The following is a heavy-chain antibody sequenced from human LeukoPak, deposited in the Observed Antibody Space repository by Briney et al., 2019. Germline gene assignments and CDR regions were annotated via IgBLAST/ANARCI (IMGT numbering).Heavy chain of an antibody. CDR2: ISGSGGST. CDR3: AREPPIYYYDSNGYYLNFFDS. V-gene: IGHV3-23*01. CDR1: GFTFSSYA. Sequence: GGSLRLSSAASGFTFSSYAMSWVRQAPGKGLEWVSAISGSGGSTYYADSVKGRFTISRDNSKNTLYLQMDSLRAEDTAVYYCAREPPIYYYDSNGYYLNFFDSWGQGTLVTVSS. D-gene: IGHD3-22*01. J-gene: IGHJ4*02.